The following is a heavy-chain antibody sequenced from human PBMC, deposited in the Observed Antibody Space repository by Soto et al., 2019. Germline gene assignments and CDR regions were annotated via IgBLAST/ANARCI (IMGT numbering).Heavy chain of an antibody. CDR1: GYTFTSLY. J-gene: IGHJ1*01. D-gene: IGHD2-15*01. CDR2: INPSGGST. V-gene: IGHV1-46*01. Sequence: GASVKVSCKASGYTFTSLYMHWTRQAPAQGLERMGIINPSGGSTSNAQKFQGRVTMTRDTSTSTVYMDLIGLRSEHTAVYYCASGSVARVAEYFQHWGKGTLVTVSS. CDR3: ASGSVARVAEYFQH.